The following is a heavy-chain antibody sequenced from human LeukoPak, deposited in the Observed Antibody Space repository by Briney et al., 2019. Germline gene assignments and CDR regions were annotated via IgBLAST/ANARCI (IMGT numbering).Heavy chain of an antibody. D-gene: IGHD6-6*01. V-gene: IGHV3-23*01. CDR1: GFTFSSYA. CDR3: AKWKYSNSGIDDY. Sequence: GGSLRLSCAASGFTFSSYAITWVRQAPGEGLEWVSTVSGHGTSSYYADSVQGRFTISRDNSKSTLCLQMNSLRAEDTAVYYCAKWKYSNSGIDDYWGQGTLVTVSS. CDR2: VSGHGTSS. J-gene: IGHJ4*02.